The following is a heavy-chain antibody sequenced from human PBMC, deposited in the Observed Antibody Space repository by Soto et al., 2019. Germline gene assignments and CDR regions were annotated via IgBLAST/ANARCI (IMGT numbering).Heavy chain of an antibody. CDR1: GYSFTSYW. J-gene: IGHJ4*02. CDR2: IYPGDSDT. CDR3: ARLPLSYGDYAAD. Sequence: GESLKISCKGSGYSFTSYWIGWVRQMPGKGLEWMGIIYPGDSDTRYSPSFQGQVTISADKSISTAYLQWSSLKASDTAMYYCARLPLSYGDYAADWGQGTLVTVST. V-gene: IGHV5-51*01. D-gene: IGHD4-17*01.